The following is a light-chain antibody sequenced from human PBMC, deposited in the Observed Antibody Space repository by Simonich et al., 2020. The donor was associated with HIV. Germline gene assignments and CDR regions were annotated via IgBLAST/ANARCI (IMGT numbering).Light chain of an antibody. Sequence: DIVMTQSPDSLAVSLGERATINCKSSQSVLYSTNNKNYLAWYQQKPGTPPKPLIYWASIRESVVPDRIRGSGSGTDFTLTISSLQAEDVAVYYCQQYYSTPPITFGGGTKVEIK. V-gene: IGKV4-1*01. CDR2: WAS. J-gene: IGKJ4*01. CDR1: QSVLYSTNNKNY. CDR3: QQYYSTPPIT.